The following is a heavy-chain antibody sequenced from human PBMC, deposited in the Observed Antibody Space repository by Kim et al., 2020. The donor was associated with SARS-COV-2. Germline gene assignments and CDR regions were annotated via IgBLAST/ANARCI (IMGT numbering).Heavy chain of an antibody. V-gene: IGHV4-39*01. D-gene: IGHD5-18*01. CDR2: MYYSGST. CDR1: GGSVSSRGFS. Sequence: SETLSLTCTVSGGSVSSRGFSWGWIRPPPEKGLEWIGSMYYSGSTYYNPSLKSRVTISLDTSKNQFSLKLTSVTAADTAVYYCARHVGYNYGFIDYWGQGTLVTVSS. CDR3: ARHVGYNYGFIDY. J-gene: IGHJ4*02.